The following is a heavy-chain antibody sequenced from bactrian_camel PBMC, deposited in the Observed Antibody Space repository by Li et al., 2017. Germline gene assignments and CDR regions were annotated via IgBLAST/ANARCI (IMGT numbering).Heavy chain of an antibody. V-gene: IGHV3S26*01. CDR3: VTGDVNLPPRYDY. J-gene: IGHJ4*01. CDR1: GYTYSSYC. D-gene: IGHD4*01. Sequence: HVQLVESGGGSVQAGGSLRLSCAASGYTYSSYCMGWFRQAPGKEREGVVVIDSDGSTSYADSVKGRFTISKDDAKNTVYLQMNSLKSEDTALYYCVTGDVNLPPRYDYWGQGTQVSVS. CDR2: IDSDGST.